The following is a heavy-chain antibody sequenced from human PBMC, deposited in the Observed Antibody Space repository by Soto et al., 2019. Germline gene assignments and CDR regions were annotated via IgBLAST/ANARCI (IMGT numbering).Heavy chain of an antibody. J-gene: IGHJ4*02. Sequence: SLRLSCAASGFIFSDSYMSWIRQAPGKGLEWVSYISSSGGTIYYADSVKGRFTISRDNAKNSLYLQMNSLRAEDTAVYYCARDRMYSSTWYSYWGQGTLVTVSS. CDR3: ARDRMYSSTWYSY. V-gene: IGHV3-11*01. CDR1: GFIFSDSY. D-gene: IGHD6-13*01. CDR2: ISSSGGTI.